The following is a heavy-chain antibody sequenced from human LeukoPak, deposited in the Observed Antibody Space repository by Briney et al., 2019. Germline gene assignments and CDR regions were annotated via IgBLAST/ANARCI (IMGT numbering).Heavy chain of an antibody. CDR1: GYTFSSYG. Sequence: GASVKVSCKASGYTFSSYGITWVRQAPGQGLEWMGWISTYNGKTSNAQNLQGRVTMTTDTSTSTAYMEVRSLRSDDTAVCYCARDYYGSGSYDYWGQGTLVTVSS. CDR3: ARDYYGSGSYDY. D-gene: IGHD3-10*01. V-gene: IGHV1-18*01. J-gene: IGHJ4*02. CDR2: ISTYNGKT.